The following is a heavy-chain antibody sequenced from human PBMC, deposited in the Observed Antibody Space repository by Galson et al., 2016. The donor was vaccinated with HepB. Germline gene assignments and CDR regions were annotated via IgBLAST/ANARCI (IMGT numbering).Heavy chain of an antibody. CDR2: IHYRGNT. V-gene: IGHV4-39*01. Sequence: ETLSLTCTVSGGSIASNSYYWGWIRQPPGKGLESIGSIHYRGNTYYNPSLKSRLTISVYTSKNQFSLKLSSVTAADTAVYYCARIMFAFGGVIDWGQGTLVTVSS. J-gene: IGHJ4*02. CDR1: GGSIASNSYY. CDR3: ARIMFAFGGVID. D-gene: IGHD3-16*02.